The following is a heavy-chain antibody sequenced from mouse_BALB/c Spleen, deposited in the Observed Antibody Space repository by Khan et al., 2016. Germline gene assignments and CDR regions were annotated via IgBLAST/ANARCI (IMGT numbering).Heavy chain of an antibody. CDR1: GFNIKDTY. V-gene: IGHV14-3*02. CDR3: ARTARATSWFAY. D-gene: IGHD3-2*01. Sequence: VQLQQSGAELVKPGASVKLSCTASGFNIKDTYMHWVKQRPEQGLEWIGRIDPANGNTKYDPKFPGKATITADTSSNPAYLERSSLTSEDTAVYYGARTARATSWFAYWGQGTLVTVSA. J-gene: IGHJ3*01. CDR2: IDPANGNT.